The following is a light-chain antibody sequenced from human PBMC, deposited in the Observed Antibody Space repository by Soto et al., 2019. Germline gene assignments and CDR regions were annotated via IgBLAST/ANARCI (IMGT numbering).Light chain of an antibody. V-gene: IGKV1-39*01. Sequence: DIQMTQSPSSLSASVGDRVTITYRASQSISSYLNWYQQKPGKAPKLLIYAASSLQSGVPSRFSGSGSGTDFTLTISSLQPEDFATYYCQQSYSTPRFGQGTRLEIK. CDR3: QQSYSTPR. CDR1: QSISSY. J-gene: IGKJ5*01. CDR2: AAS.